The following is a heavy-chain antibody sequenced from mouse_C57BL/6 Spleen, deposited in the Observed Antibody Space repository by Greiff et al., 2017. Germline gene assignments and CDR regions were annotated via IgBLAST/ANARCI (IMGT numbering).Heavy chain of an antibody. CDR1: GYTFTDYY. Sequence: EVQLQQSGPVLVKPGASVKMSCKASGYTFTDYYMNWVKQSHGKSLEWIGVINPYNGGTSYNQKFKGKATLTVDKSSSTAYMELNSLTSEDSAVYYCARSPLLLRNWYFDVWGTGTTVTVSS. CDR3: ARSPLLLRNWYFDV. V-gene: IGHV1-19*01. J-gene: IGHJ1*03. D-gene: IGHD1-1*01. CDR2: INPYNGGT.